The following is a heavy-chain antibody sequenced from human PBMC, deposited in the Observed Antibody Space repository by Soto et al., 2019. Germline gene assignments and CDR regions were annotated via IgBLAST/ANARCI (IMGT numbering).Heavy chain of an antibody. V-gene: IGHV4-34*01. D-gene: IGHD2-2*01. CDR1: GGSFSGYY. CDR3: ARXGFCTSTTCRVGNWFDP. CDR2: INHRGST. Sequence: SETLSLTCVVYGGSFSGYYWSWIRQSPGKGLEWIGGINHRGSTNYNPSLESRVTISVDTSKNQFSLKLPSVTAADTAMYYCARXGFCTSTTCRVGNWFDPWGQGTLVTVSS. J-gene: IGHJ5*02.